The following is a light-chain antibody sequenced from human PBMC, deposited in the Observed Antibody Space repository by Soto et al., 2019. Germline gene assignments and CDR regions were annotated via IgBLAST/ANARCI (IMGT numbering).Light chain of an antibody. J-gene: IGLJ3*02. CDR1: RSNIGAGYD. Sequence: QSVLTQPPSVPGAPGQRVTISCTGSRSNIGAGYDVHWYQQIPGTAPKLLIYRNHDRPSGVPDRFSGSKSGTSASLAITGLQAEDEADYYCQSYDTSVSGARVFGGGTKVTVL. CDR2: RNH. CDR3: QSYDTSVSGARV. V-gene: IGLV1-40*01.